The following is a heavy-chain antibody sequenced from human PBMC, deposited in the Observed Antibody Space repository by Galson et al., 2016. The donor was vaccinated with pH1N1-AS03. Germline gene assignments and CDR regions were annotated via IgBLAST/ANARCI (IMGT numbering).Heavy chain of an antibody. CDR2: VSGSGTST. V-gene: IGHV3-23*01. CDR1: GFTFSTFA. J-gene: IGHJ4*02. CDR3: APYGSGRPDRAFLY. D-gene: IGHD3-10*01. Sequence: SLRLSCAASGFTFSTFAISWLRQAPGKGLEWVACVSGSGTSTYYADSLLGRFTVSRDNSKNSLYLHMNNVRAEDTAIYYCAPYGSGRPDRAFLYWGLGTLVTVSS.